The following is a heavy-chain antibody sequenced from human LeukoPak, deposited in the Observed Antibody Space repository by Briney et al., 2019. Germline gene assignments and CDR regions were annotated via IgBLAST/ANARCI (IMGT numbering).Heavy chain of an antibody. CDR1: GYRFTNYW. J-gene: IGHJ4*02. D-gene: IGHD1-1*01. CDR3: ARQQQLATFDY. CDR2: IYPGDSDT. Sequence: GESLKISLKGSGYRFTNYWIAWVRQMPGKGLEWMGIIYPGDSDTRYSPTFQGQVTISADKSISTAYLQWSSLKASDTAMYYCARQQQLATFDYWGQGTLVTVSS. V-gene: IGHV5-51*01.